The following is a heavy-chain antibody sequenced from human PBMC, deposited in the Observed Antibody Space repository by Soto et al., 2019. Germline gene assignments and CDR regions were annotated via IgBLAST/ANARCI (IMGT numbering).Heavy chain of an antibody. V-gene: IGHV1-69*02. CDR3: ATSYGAGYRAFDY. CDR1: GDTFSCYT. Sequence: QVQLVQSGAEVRKPGSAVRLSCKASGDTFSCYTINWVRQAPGLGLEWMGRVNPILTMSNYARKFEGRVTITEDKSTTTAYMELRSLRSDDRAIYYCATSYGAGYRAFDYWGQGALVTVSS. J-gene: IGHJ4*02. CDR2: VNPILTMS. D-gene: IGHD5-18*01.